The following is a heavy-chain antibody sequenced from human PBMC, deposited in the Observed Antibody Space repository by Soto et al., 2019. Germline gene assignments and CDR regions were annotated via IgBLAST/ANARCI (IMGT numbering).Heavy chain of an antibody. CDR3: AKLVGPAARRSSMDV. CDR1: GGTFTSYA. D-gene: IGHD2-2*01. Sequence: QVQLVQSGAEVKKPGSSVKVSCKASGGTFTSYAVSWVRQAPGQGLEWMGVSIPIFGTANYARKFQGRVTITADKSTSTAYMELSSLRSEDTAVYYCAKLVGPAARRSSMDVWSQGTTVTVSS. J-gene: IGHJ6*02. CDR2: SIPIFGTA. V-gene: IGHV1-69*06.